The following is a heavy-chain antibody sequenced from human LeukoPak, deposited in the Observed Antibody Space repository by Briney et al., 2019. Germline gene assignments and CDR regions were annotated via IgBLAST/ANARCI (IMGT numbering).Heavy chain of an antibody. CDR2: VSGSGDST. J-gene: IGHJ4*02. V-gene: IGHV3-23*01. D-gene: IGHD3-10*01. CDR3: AKGSGGSSYSPHND. CDR1: GLTLSSYA. Sequence: GGSLSLSCAPSGLTLSSYAMTWVRQAPGEGLEWVSVVSGSGDSTYYAASVKGRLTISRDNSKNTLYLQMNSLRAEDTAVYHCAKGSGGSSYSPHNDWGQGTLVTVSS.